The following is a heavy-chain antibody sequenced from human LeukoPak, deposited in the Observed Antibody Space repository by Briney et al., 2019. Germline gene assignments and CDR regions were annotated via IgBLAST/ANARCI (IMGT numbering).Heavy chain of an antibody. CDR1: GFTFSSYG. D-gene: IGHD3-9*01. Sequence: GGSLRLSCAASGFTFSSYGMHWVRQAPGKGLEWVAVISYDGSNKYYADSVKGRFTISRDNSKNTLYLQMNSLRAEDTAVYYCAKVAYYDILTGHFDYWGQGTLVTVSS. CDR3: AKVAYYDILTGHFDY. CDR2: ISYDGSNK. J-gene: IGHJ4*02. V-gene: IGHV3-30*18.